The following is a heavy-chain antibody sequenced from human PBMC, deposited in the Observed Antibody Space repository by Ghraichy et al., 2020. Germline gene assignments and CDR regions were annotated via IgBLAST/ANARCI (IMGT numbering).Heavy chain of an antibody. Sequence: GGSLRLSCAASGFTFSSYAMHWVRQAPGKGLEWVAVISYDGSNRYYADSVKGRFTISRDNSKNTLYLQMNSLRAEDTAVYYCARDSGGSYFIAYYWGQGTLVIVSS. CDR2: ISYDGSNR. J-gene: IGHJ4*02. CDR1: GFTFSSYA. V-gene: IGHV3-30-3*01. D-gene: IGHD1-26*01. CDR3: ARDSGGSYFIAYY.